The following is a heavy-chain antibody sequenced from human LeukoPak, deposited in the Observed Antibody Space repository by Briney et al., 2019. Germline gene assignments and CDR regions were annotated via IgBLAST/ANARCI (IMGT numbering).Heavy chain of an antibody. CDR3: ARTDYDFWSGHMDV. CDR2: INPNSGGT. V-gene: IGHV1-2*02. CDR1: GYTFTGYY. D-gene: IGHD3-3*01. J-gene: IGHJ6*03. Sequence: GASVKVSCKASGYTFTGYYMHWVRQAPGQGLEGMGWINPNSGGTNYAQKFQGRVTMTRDTSISTAYMELSRLRSDDTAVYYCARTDYDFWSGHMDVWGKGTTVTVSS.